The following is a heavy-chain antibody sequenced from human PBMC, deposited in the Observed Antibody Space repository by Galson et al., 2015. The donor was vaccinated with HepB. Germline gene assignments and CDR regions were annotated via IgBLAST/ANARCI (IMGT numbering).Heavy chain of an antibody. D-gene: IGHD1-26*01. Sequence: SVKVSCKASGYTFTSYYMHWVRQAPGQGLEWMGIINPSGGSTSYAQKLQGRVTMTRDTSTSTVYMELSSLRSEDTAVYYCARDQGWVGATTAGFDYWGQGTLVTVSS. CDR2: INPSGGST. CDR3: ARDQGWVGATTAGFDY. CDR1: GYTFTSYY. J-gene: IGHJ4*02. V-gene: IGHV1-46*04.